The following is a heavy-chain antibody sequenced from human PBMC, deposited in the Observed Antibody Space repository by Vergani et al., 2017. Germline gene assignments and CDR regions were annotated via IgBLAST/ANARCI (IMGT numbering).Heavy chain of an antibody. J-gene: IGHJ5*02. CDR1: GFTFSSYD. CDR3: AKSPLKIVVAGRVVRWCDP. V-gene: IGHV3-23*01. Sequence: EVQLLESGGGLVQPGGSLRLSCAASGFTFSSYDMSWVRQAPGKGLEWVSSISDSGDSTYYADSVKGRFTISRDKSKNTLYQQKNSLRAEDTAVYYCAKSPLKIVVAGRVVRWCDPWGQGTLVTVSS. CDR2: ISDSGDST. D-gene: IGHD6-19*01.